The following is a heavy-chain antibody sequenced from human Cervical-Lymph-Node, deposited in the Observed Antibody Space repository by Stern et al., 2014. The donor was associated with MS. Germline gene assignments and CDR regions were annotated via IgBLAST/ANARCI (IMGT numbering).Heavy chain of an antibody. CDR3: ARQRYFDY. CDR2: IFPGGSDI. Sequence: VQLVESGPEVKRPGESLKISCQASGYTFNSYWIGWVRQMPGQGLEWIAIIFPGGSDIRYSPSSKGQVAISPDKPSTTASLQWNNLKPSDTAIYYCARQRYFDYWGQGTLVTVSS. CDR1: GYTFNSYW. V-gene: IGHV5-51*01. J-gene: IGHJ4*02.